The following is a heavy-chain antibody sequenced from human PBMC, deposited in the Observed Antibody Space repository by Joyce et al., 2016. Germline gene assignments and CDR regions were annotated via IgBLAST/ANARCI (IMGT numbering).Heavy chain of an antibody. D-gene: IGHD6-19*01. J-gene: IGHJ4*02. CDR2: INYSGNS. V-gene: IGHV4-39*01. Sequence: QVQLQESGPGLVKPSEPLSLTCSVSGLSISSRRDYWGWIRQPPGKGLQWIGSINYSGNSDHNPSLRGRVTMSVDTSKNQFSRKVTSVTAADTAVYYCAKHEVGSGWYYFDYWGQGTLVTVSS. CDR1: GLSISSRRDY. CDR3: AKHEVGSGWYYFDY.